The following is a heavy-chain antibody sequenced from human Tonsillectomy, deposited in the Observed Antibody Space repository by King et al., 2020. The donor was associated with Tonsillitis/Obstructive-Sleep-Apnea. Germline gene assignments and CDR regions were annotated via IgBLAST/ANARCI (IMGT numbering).Heavy chain of an antibody. Sequence: HVQLVESGGGVVQPGRSLRLSCAASGFTFSSYAMHWVRQAPGKGLEWVAVISYDGSNKYYADSVKGRFAISRDNSKNTLSLQMNRLRAEDTAVYYCASSQEWFDAFDIWGQGKMVTVSS. D-gene: IGHD3-3*01. CDR1: GFTFSSYA. CDR2: ISYDGSNK. J-gene: IGHJ3*02. V-gene: IGHV3-30*09. CDR3: ASSQEWFDAFDI.